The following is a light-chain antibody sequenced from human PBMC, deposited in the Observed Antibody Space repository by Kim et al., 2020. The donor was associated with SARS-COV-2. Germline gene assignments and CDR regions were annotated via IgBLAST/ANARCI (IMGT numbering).Light chain of an antibody. Sequence: EIEMTQSPATLSVSPGERATLSCRASRSISSSLAWYQQRPGQPPRLLMWRASMRAPGIPGRFSGSGSGTEFTLTISSLQSEDFAVYYCQQHNTSWTFGPGTKVDIK. CDR2: RAS. CDR3: QQHNTSWT. CDR1: RSISSS. J-gene: IGKJ1*01. V-gene: IGKV3-15*01.